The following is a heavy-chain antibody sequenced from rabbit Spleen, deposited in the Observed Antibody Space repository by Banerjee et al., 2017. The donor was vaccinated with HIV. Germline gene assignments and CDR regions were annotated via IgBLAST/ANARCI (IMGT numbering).Heavy chain of an antibody. J-gene: IGHJ4*02. V-gene: IGHV1S44*01. CDR2: ISSGGSA. D-gene: IGHD4-1*01. Sequence: QSVEESGGRLVTPGTPLTLTCTVSGIDLSNDAITWVRQAPGKGLEYIGTISSGGSAYYVSWARGRFTISKASSTTVDLKMTSLTPEDTATYFCARAYNNGWEYFNIWGQGTLVPS. CDR1: GIDLSNDA. CDR3: ARAYNNGWEYFNI.